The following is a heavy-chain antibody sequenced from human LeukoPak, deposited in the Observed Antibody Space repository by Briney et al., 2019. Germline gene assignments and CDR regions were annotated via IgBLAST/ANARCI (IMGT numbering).Heavy chain of an antibody. CDR1: GFTFSNYW. CDR3: ARIEDRAAAFYS. Sequence: PGGSLRLSCAASGFTFSNYWMHWVRQVPGEGLVWVSRTNTDGRTTTYADSVKGRFTISRDNAKNMLYLQMNSLRVDDTAVYFCARIEDRAAAFYSRGQGTLVTVSS. D-gene: IGHD2-15*01. V-gene: IGHV3-74*01. J-gene: IGHJ4*02. CDR2: TNTDGRTT.